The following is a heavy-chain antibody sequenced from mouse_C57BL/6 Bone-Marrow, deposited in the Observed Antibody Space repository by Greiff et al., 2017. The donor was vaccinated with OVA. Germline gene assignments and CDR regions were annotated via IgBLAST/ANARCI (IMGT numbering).Heavy chain of an antibody. J-gene: IGHJ1*03. V-gene: IGHV7-1*01. D-gene: IGHD2-5*01. CDR3: ARDPYYSNYEHWYFDV. CDR2: SRNKANDYTT. Sequence: EVNVVESGGGLVQSGRSLRLSCATSGFTFSDFYMEWVRQAPGKGLEWIAASRNKANDYTTEYSASVKGRFIVSRDTSQSILYLQMNALRAEDTAIYYCARDPYYSNYEHWYFDVWGTGTTVTVSS. CDR1: GFTFSDFY.